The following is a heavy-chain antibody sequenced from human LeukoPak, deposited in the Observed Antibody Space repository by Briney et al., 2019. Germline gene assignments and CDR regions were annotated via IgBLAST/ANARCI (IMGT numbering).Heavy chain of an antibody. J-gene: IGHJ5*02. CDR3: ARVGHYDFWSGRLPFDP. V-gene: IGHV4-59*01. CDR2: IYYSGST. CDR1: GGSISSYY. D-gene: IGHD3-3*01. Sequence: SETLSLTCTVSGGSISSYYWSWIRQPPGKGLEWIGYIYYSGSTNYNPSLKSRVTISVDTSKNQFSLKLSSVTAADTAVYYCARVGHYDFWSGRLPFDPWGQGTLVTVSS.